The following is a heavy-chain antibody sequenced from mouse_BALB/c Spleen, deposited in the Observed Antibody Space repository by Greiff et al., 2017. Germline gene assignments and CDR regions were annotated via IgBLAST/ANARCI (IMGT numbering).Heavy chain of an antibody. CDR1: GFAFSSYD. CDR3: ARNYYGSFAY. D-gene: IGHD1-1*01. V-gene: IGHV5-12-1*01. CDR2: ISSGGGST. J-gene: IGHJ3*01. Sequence: EVHLVESGGGLVKPGGSLKLSCAASGFAFSSYDMSWVGQTPEKRLEWVEYISSGGGSTNYPDTVKGRVTISRDNAKHTLYMQMSSLKSEDTAMYYCARNYYGSFAYWGQGTPVTVSA.